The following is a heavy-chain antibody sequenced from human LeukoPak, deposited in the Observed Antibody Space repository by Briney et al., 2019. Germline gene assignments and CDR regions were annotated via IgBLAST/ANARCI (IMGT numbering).Heavy chain of an antibody. CDR1: GYTFTSYY. Sequence: GASVKGSCKASGYTFTSYYMHWVRQAPGQGLEWMGIINPSGGSTSYAQKFQGRVTMTRDTSTSTVYMELSSLRSEDTAVYYCARDYHRNDILNPRGQGTLVTVSS. V-gene: IGHV1-46*01. D-gene: IGHD3-9*01. CDR3: ARDYHRNDILNP. J-gene: IGHJ5*02. CDR2: INPSGGST.